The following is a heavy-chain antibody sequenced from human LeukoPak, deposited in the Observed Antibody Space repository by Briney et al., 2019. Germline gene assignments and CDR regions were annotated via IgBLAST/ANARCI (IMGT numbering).Heavy chain of an antibody. V-gene: IGHV1-18*01. CDR1: GYTFTSYG. CDR2: ISAYNGNT. J-gene: IGHJ4*02. CDR3: AIPSYTGTLDY. D-gene: IGHD1-7*01. Sequence: GASVKVSCKASGYTFTSYGISWVRQAPGQGLEWMGWISAYNGNTNYAQKLQGRVTMTTDTSTSTAYMELRSLRSDDTDVYYCAIPSYTGTLDYWGQGTLVTVSS.